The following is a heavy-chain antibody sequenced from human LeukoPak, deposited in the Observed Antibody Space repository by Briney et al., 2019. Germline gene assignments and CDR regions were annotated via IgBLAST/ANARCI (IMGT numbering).Heavy chain of an antibody. V-gene: IGHV1-69*13. CDR1: GYTFTSYG. CDR2: IIPIFGTA. D-gene: IGHD2-21*02. CDR3: ARAPSLVVTASPWLGWFDP. J-gene: IGHJ5*02. Sequence: SVKVSCKASGYTFTSYGISWMRQAPGQGLEWMGGIIPIFGTAKYAQKFQGRVTITADELTRTAYMELSSLRSEDTAVYYCARAPSLVVTASPWLGWFDPWGQGTLVTVSS.